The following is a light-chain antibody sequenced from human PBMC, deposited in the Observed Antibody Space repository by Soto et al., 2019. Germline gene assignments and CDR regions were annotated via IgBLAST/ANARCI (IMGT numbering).Light chain of an antibody. V-gene: IGLV3-21*04. Sequence: ELTQPPSVSVAPEKTATITCGGNNIGDKRVHWYRQKPGQAPVLLISYDSDRPSGIPERFSGSNSGNTATLTISRVEAGDEADYYCQVWDIMTDNYVFGGGTKLTVL. CDR1: NIGDKR. CDR3: QVWDIMTDNYV. CDR2: YDS. J-gene: IGLJ1*01.